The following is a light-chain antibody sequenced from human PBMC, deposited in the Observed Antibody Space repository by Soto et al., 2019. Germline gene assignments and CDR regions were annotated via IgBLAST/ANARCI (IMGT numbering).Light chain of an antibody. CDR1: RSDIGDSNF. CDR2: EVN. CDR3: ASFRSGTILV. J-gene: IGLJ1*01. Sequence: ALTQPASVSGSPGQSVTSSCTGPRSDIGDSNFISWYQHSPGKAPRLLIYEVNNRPSGVSKRFSGSKAGNTASLTISGLLDDDEADYFCASFRSGTILVFXSGTKLTVL. V-gene: IGLV2-14*01.